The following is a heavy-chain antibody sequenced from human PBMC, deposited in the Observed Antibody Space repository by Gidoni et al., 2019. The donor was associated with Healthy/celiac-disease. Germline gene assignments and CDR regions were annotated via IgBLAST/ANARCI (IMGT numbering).Heavy chain of an antibody. CDR3: ARVKGLTYYYDSSGYSQ. D-gene: IGHD3-22*01. J-gene: IGHJ4*02. CDR1: GGTFSSYA. V-gene: IGHV1-69*01. CDR2: IIPIFGTA. Sequence: QVQLLQSGAEVKKPGSSVKVSCKASGGTFSSYAISWVRQAPGQGLEWMGGIIPIFGTANYAQKFQGRVTITADESTSTAYMELSSLRSEDTAVYYCARVKGLTYYYDSSGYSQWGQGTLVTVSS.